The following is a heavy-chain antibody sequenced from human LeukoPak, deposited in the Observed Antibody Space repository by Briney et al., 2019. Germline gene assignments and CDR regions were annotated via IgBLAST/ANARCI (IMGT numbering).Heavy chain of an antibody. CDR3: ASYSSGRYYFDY. CDR1: GFTVSSNY. J-gene: IGHJ4*02. CDR2: LYPGGTT. D-gene: IGHD6-19*01. V-gene: IGHV3-53*01. Sequence: PGGSLRLSCAASGFTVSSNYMSWVRQAPGKGLEWVSFLYPGGTTNYADSVKGRFTISRDSSKNTLYLQMNSLRAEDTAVYYSASYSSGRYYFDYWGQGTLVTVSS.